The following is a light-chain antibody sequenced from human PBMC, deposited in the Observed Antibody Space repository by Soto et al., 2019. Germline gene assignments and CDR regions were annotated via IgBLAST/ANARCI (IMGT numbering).Light chain of an antibody. CDR3: QQRSNWPPGVT. CDR2: DAS. V-gene: IGKV3-11*01. CDR1: QSVSSY. Sequence: EIVLTQSPATLSLSPGERATLSGRASQSVSSYLAWYQQKPGQAPRLLIYDASNRATGIPARFSGSGSGTDFTLTISSLEPGDFAVYYCQQRSNWPPGVTFGPGTKVDIK. J-gene: IGKJ3*01.